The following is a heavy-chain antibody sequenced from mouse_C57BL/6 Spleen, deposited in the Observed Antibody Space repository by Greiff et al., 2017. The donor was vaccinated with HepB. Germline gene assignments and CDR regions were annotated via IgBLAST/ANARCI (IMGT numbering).Heavy chain of an antibody. CDR1: GYTFTDYN. CDR2: INPNNGGT. V-gene: IGHV1-22*01. CDR3: ARRGIYYGSPFDY. Sequence: DVQLQESGPELVKPGASVKMSCKASGYTFTDYNMHWVKQSHGKSLEWIGYINPNNGGTSYNQKFKGKATLTVNKSSSTAYMELRSLTSEDSAVYYCARRGIYYGSPFDYWGQGTTLTVSS. D-gene: IGHD2-1*01. J-gene: IGHJ2*01.